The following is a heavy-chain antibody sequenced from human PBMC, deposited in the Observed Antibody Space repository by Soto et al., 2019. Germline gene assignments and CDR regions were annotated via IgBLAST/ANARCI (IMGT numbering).Heavy chain of an antibody. CDR2: IKPGTSDI. Sequence: GESPKISCKCVGYKFVSAFIFLVRQMPGKGLEWMGIIKPGTSDIRYSPSCRGHVTISADEAVSTAYLQWSSLKASDTAMYYCARQISQICESWGQGTLVTVSS. J-gene: IGHJ5*02. CDR1: GYKFVSAF. D-gene: IGHD2-21*01. CDR3: ARQISQICES. V-gene: IGHV5-51*01.